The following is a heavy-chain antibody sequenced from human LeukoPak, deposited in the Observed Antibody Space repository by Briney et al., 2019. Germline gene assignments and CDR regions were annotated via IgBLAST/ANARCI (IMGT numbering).Heavy chain of an antibody. CDR2: ISSSSSTI. J-gene: IGHJ3*02. CDR3: ARDPRKYSSTPGAFDI. V-gene: IGHV3-48*01. Sequence: GGSLRLSCAASGFTSSSYSMNWVRQAPGKGLEWVSYISSSSSTIYYADSVKGRFTISRDNAKNSLYLQMNSLRAEDTAVYYCARDPRKYSSTPGAFDIWGQGTMVTVSS. D-gene: IGHD6-13*01. CDR1: GFTSSSYS.